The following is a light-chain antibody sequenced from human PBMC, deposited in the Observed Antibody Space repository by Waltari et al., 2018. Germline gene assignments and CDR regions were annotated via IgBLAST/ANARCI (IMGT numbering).Light chain of an antibody. CDR1: GSHTRAGHD. J-gene: IGLJ3*02. CDR2: GST. V-gene: IGLV1-40*01. CDR3: QSYDTSLSVV. Sequence: QSVLTQPPSVSGAPGQQDPTSSPGSGSHTRAGHDVHWYQQLPRAAPKLPIYGSTSRPVGVPDRFFGSTSGTSASLAITGLQAEDEGDYYCQSYDTSLSVVFGGGTKLTVL.